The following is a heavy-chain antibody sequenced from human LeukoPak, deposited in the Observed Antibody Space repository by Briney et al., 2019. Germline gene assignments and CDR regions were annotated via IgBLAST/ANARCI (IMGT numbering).Heavy chain of an antibody. CDR1: GFTFDDYA. CDR3: VKDMWRVVAAVVDAFDI. V-gene: IGHV3-9*01. J-gene: IGHJ3*02. Sequence: GGSLRLSCAASGFTFDDYAMHWVRRAPGKGLEWVSGISWNSGRIGYADSVKGRFTISRDNAKNSLYLQMNSLRAEDTAVYYCVKDMWRVVAAVVDAFDIWGQGTMVTVSS. CDR2: ISWNSGRI. D-gene: IGHD2-2*01.